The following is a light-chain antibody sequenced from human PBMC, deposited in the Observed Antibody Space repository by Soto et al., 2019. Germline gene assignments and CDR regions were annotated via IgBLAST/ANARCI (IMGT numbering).Light chain of an antibody. CDR3: QHYYNAPLS. CDR1: QSIGGY. Sequence: DIQMTQSPSSLSASVGDRVTITCRASQSIGGYLTWYQQLPGKAPKLLIYDVSSLESGVPSRFSGSGSGTDFTLTISSLQAEDVAVYYCQHYYNAPLSFGGGTKV. V-gene: IGKV1-39*01. J-gene: IGKJ4*01. CDR2: DVS.